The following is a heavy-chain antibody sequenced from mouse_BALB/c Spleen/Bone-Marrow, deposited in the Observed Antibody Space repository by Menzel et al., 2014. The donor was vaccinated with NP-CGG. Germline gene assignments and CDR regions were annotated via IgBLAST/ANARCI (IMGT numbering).Heavy chain of an antibody. CDR2: ISNGGGTT. V-gene: IGHV5-17*02. D-gene: IGHD1-2*01. CDR1: GFTFSSFG. J-gene: IGHJ3*01. Sequence: EVQLVESGGGLVQPGGSRKLSCAASGFTFSSFGMHWVRQAPEKGLEWVAYISNGGGTTYYPDTVKGRFTISRDNAKNTLYLQMSSLKSEDTAMYYCARRYDYGYGPFAYWGQGTLVTVSA. CDR3: ARRYDYGYGPFAY.